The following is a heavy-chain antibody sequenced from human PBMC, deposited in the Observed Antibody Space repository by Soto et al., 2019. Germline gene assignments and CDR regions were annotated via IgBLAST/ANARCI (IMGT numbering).Heavy chain of an antibody. J-gene: IGHJ4*02. V-gene: IGHV4-59*01. CDR2: IHYSGTT. CDR3: AAGEASSRSLAPYYLDF. Sequence: SETLSLTCTVSGGSMRNYFWTWIRQPPGKGLEWIGYIHYSGTTSFFPSYNPSLRSRVTISEDTSKNQFSLKLLSVTTADTAVYFCAAGEASSRSLAPYYLDFWGQGTLITVSS. CDR1: GGSMRNYF. D-gene: IGHD6-13*01.